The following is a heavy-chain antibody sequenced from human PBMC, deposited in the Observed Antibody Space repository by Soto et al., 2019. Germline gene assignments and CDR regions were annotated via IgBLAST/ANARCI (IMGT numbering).Heavy chain of an antibody. J-gene: IGHJ4*02. CDR2: SNVNSGGT. V-gene: IGHV1-2*04. D-gene: IGHD3-16*02. Sequence: QVQLVQSGAEVKKPGASVKVSCKASGYTFTGNYMHWVRQAPGQGFEWMGWSNVNSGGTKYAQKFQGWVTMTRDTSSSTAYMELSRLRSDDTAVYYCARGDKLSLYPQLDYWGQGTLVTVSS. CDR3: ARGDKLSLYPQLDY. CDR1: GYTFTGNY.